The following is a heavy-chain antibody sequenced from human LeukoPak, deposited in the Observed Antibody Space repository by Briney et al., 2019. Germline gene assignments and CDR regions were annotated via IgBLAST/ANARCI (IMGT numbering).Heavy chain of an antibody. V-gene: IGHV3-23*01. CDR2: ISGSGGST. D-gene: IGHD1-14*01. CDR3: ARDPPSEHYYYYMDV. J-gene: IGHJ6*03. Sequence: PGGSLRLSCAASGFTFSSYAMSWVRQAPGKGLEWVSAISGSGGSTYYADSVKGRFTISRDNSKNTLYLQMNSLRAEDTAVYYCARDPPSEHYYYYMDVWGKGTTVTVSS. CDR1: GFTFSSYA.